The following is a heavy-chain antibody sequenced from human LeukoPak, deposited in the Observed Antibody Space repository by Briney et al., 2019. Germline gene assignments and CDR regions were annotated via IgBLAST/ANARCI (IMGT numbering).Heavy chain of an antibody. D-gene: IGHD6-25*01. V-gene: IGHV4-4*07. CDR2: IYTSGST. J-gene: IGHJ6*03. CDR1: GGSISSYY. Sequence: SETLSLTCTVSGGSISSYYWSWIRQPAGKGLEWIGRIYTSGSTNYNPSLKSRVTISVDTSKNQFSLKLSSVTAADTAVYYCARVGYSSEYYYYYYMDVWGKGTTVTISS. CDR3: ARVGYSSEYYYYYYMDV.